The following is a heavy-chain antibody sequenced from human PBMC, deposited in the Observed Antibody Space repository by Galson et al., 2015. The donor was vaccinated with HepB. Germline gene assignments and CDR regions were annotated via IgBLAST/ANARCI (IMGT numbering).Heavy chain of an antibody. V-gene: IGHV3-7*03. J-gene: IGHJ4*02. CDR2: IKQDGSEK. Sequence: SLRLSCAASGFTFNSHWMTWVRQAPGKGLEWVGNIKQDGSEKNYVDSVKGRFTISRDNAKSSLYLQMSSLRVEDTAVYYCARSSGWSSDYWGQGTLVTVSS. D-gene: IGHD6-19*01. CDR3: ARSSGWSSDY. CDR1: GFTFNSHW.